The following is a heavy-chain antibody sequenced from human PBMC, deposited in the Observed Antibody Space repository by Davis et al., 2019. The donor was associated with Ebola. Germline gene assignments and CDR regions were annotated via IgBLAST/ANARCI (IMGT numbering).Heavy chain of an antibody. CDR2: IIGSGGST. V-gene: IGHV3-23*01. J-gene: IGHJ4*02. CDR1: GFTFSSYA. D-gene: IGHD3-10*01. CDR3: DGSGSYGFFY. Sequence: PGGSLRLSCAASGFTFSSYAMSWVRQAPGKGLEWVSAIIGSGGSTYYADSVKGRFTISRDNSKNTLYLQMNSLRAEDTAVYYCDGSGSYGFFYWGQGTLVTVSS.